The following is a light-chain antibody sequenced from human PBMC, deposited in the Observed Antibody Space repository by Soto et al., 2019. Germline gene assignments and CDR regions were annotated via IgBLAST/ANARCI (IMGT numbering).Light chain of an antibody. CDR1: SSDVGGYNY. CDR3: SSYTSSFYV. J-gene: IGLJ1*01. CDR2: DVS. Sequence: QSALTQPASVSGSPGQSITISCTGTSSDVGGYNYVSWYQQHPGKAPKLMIYDVSNRPSGVSNRFSGSKSGNTASLTISGLQAEDEADYYCSSYTSSFYVFGTRTKLTVL. V-gene: IGLV2-14*01.